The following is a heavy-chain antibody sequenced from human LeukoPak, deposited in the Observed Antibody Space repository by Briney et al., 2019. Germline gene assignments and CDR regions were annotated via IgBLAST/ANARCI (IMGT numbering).Heavy chain of an antibody. Sequence: GGSLRLSCAASGFTFSNAWISWVRQAPGKGLEWVGRIKGKSDGGTTDYAAPVRGRFTVSRDDSRNTLYLQMDSLKTEDTAVYYCITIYDYIWGVWGQGTLVTVSS. CDR1: GFTFSNAW. V-gene: IGHV3-15*01. CDR3: ITIYDYIWGV. J-gene: IGHJ4*02. D-gene: IGHD3-16*01. CDR2: IKGKSDGGTT.